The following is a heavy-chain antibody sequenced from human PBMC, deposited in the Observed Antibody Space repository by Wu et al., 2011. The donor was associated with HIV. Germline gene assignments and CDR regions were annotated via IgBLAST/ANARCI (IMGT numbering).Heavy chain of an antibody. D-gene: IGHD2-15*01. CDR2: VNPVSGSA. CDR3: ARDSGWPLGFFDY. Sequence: QVQLVQSGAEVKKPGSSMQVSCKASGGTFSRYGISWVRQVPGQGLEWMGRVNPVSGSANFAQKFQGRITITADDSTSTAYMELSSLRSEDTAVYYCARDSGWPLGFFDYWGQGTWSPSPQ. J-gene: IGHJ4*02. V-gene: IGHV1-69*15. CDR1: GGTFSRYG.